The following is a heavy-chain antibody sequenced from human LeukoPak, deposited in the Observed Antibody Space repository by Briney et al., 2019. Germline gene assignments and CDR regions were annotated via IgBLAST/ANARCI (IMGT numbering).Heavy chain of an antibody. J-gene: IGHJ4*02. CDR1: GGSFSGYY. CDR2: INHSGST. CDR3: ARASYPAGNCDY. D-gene: IGHD6-13*01. Sequence: SETLSLTCAVSGGSFSGYYWSWIRQPPGKRLEWIGEINHSGSTNYNPSLKSRLTISVDTSKNQFSLKLSSVTAADTAVYYCARASYPAGNCDYWGQGTLVTVSS. V-gene: IGHV4-34*09.